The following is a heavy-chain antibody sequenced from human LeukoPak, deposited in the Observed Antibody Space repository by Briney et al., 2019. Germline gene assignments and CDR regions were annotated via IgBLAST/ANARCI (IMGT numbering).Heavy chain of an antibody. J-gene: IGHJ4*02. CDR2: LSGSGGST. V-gene: IGHV3-23*01. CDR3: AKVGSARPREGFDH. D-gene: IGHD6-6*01. Sequence: GGSLSLSCAASGFTLSRLAMSWVRRAPGKERGGFSNLSGSGGSTYYADSVKGRFTISRDNSKNTLFLQMNSLKADDTAVYYCAKVGSARPREGFDHWGQGTLVTVSS. CDR1: GFTLSRLA.